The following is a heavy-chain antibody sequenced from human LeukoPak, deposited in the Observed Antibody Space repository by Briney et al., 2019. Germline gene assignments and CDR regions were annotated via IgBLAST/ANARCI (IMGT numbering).Heavy chain of an antibody. CDR2: IRSYGSYR. V-gene: IGHV3-21*01. CDR1: GFTFDTYN. CDR3: ARYSEVYYYVDV. J-gene: IGHJ6*03. D-gene: IGHD2-21*01. Sequence: SGGSLRLSCAASGFTFDTYNFNWVRQAPGKGLEWVATIRSYGSYRHYGDSVKGRFTISRDDAERSVYLQMDNVSVEDTAVYFCARYSEVYYYVDVWGTGTTVTVSS.